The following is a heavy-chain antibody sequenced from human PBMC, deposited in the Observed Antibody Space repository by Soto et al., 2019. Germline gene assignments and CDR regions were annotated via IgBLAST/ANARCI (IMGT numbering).Heavy chain of an antibody. D-gene: IGHD3-22*01. V-gene: IGHV3-49*03. CDR3: TTNYYDSSGYDNWFDP. CDR1: GSTFGDYA. J-gene: IGHJ5*02. Sequence: PGGSLRLSCTASGSTFGDYAMSWFRQAPGKGLEWVGFIRSKAYGGTTQYAASVKGRFTISRDDSKSIAYLQMNSLKTEDTAVYYCTTNYYDSSGYDNWFDPWGQGTLVTVSS. CDR2: IRSKAYGGTT.